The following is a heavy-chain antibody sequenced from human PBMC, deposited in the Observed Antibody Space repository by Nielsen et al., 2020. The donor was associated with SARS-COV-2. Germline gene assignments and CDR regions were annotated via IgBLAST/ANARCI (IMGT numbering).Heavy chain of an antibody. J-gene: IGHJ6*02. D-gene: IGHD6-19*01. CDR2: SNAGNGNT. V-gene: IGHV1-3*02. CDR1: GYTFTSYA. CDR3: ARDLVTSSGWRLDYYGMDV. Sequence: ASVKVSCKASGYTFTSYAMHWVRQAPGQRLEWMGWSNAGNGNTKYSQEFQGRVTITADESTSTAYMELSSLRSEDTAVYYCARDLVTSSGWRLDYYGMDVWGQGTTVTVSS.